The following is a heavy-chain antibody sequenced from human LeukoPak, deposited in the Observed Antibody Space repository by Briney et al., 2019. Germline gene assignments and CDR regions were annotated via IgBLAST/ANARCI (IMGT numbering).Heavy chain of an antibody. Sequence: SETLSLTCTVSGGSISSSSYYWGWIRQPPGKGLEWIGSIYYSGSTYYNPSLKSRVPISVDTSKNQFSLKLSSVTAADTAVYYCARLRDSSSWFDYWGQGTLVTVSS. D-gene: IGHD6-13*01. CDR1: GGSISSSSYY. CDR2: IYYSGST. CDR3: ARLRDSSSWFDY. V-gene: IGHV4-39*01. J-gene: IGHJ4*02.